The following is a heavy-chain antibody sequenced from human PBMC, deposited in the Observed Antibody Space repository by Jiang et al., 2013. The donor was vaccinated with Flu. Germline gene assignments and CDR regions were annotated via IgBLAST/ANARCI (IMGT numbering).Heavy chain of an antibody. CDR1: GFTFSNYA. CDR2: VSFDGSDK. Sequence: VQLVESGGGVVQPGRSLRLSCTASGFTFSNYAMHWVRRAPGKGLEWVAVVSFDGSDKFYADSVKGRFTISRDNSKKTLHLQMNSLRAEDMAVYACARDVRGGGYWSGYDYYVLWYGRLGQRDHGHRLL. J-gene: IGHJ6*04. V-gene: IGHV3-30*01. CDR3: ARDVRGGGYWSGYDYYVLWYGR. D-gene: IGHD3-3*01.